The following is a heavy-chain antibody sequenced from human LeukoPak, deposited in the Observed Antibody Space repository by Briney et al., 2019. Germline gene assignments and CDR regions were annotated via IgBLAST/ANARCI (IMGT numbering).Heavy chain of an antibody. D-gene: IGHD3-9*01. J-gene: IGHJ4*02. CDR1: GYTFAGYY. Sequence: ASMKVSCKASGYTFAGYYMHWVRQAPGQGLEWMGWINPNSGGTNYAQKFQGRVTMTRDTSISTAYMELSGLRSDDTAVYYCARYFDWLLPFDYWGQGTLVTVSS. CDR2: INPNSGGT. CDR3: ARYFDWLLPFDY. V-gene: IGHV1-2*02.